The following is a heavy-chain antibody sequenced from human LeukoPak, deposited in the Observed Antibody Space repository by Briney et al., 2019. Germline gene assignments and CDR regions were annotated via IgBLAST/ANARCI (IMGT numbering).Heavy chain of an antibody. CDR1: GGSISSGDYY. D-gene: IGHD2-2*01. CDR3: ARDYSDCSSTSCYSNWFDP. Sequence: SETLSLTCTVSGGSISSGDYYWSWIRQPPGKGLEWIGYIYYSGSTYYNPSLKSRVTISVDTSKNQFSLKLSSVTAADTAVYYCARDYSDCSSTSCYSNWFDPWGQGTLVTVPS. J-gene: IGHJ5*02. CDR2: IYYSGST. V-gene: IGHV4-30-4*01.